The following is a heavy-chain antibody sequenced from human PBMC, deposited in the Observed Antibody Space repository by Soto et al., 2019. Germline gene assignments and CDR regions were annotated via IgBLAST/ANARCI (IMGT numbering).Heavy chain of an antibody. CDR2: IKTGGTYT. J-gene: IGHJ3*01. Sequence: EVQLVESGGGLVQPGGSLTLYGAASGFTVSNHWMHWVRQAPGRGLESISRIKTGGTYTEYAESVKGRFTFSRDNAKNMVFMQMDSLRPEDKAVYYCARPNGAACSTFDVWGKGTVFTFSA. CDR1: GFTVSNHW. D-gene: IGHD3-10*02. V-gene: IGHV3-74*03. CDR3: ARPNGAACSTFDV.